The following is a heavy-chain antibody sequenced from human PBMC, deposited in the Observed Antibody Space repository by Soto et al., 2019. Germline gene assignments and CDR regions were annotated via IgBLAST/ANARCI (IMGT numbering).Heavy chain of an antibody. CDR1: GFTVSSNY. CDR3: AKVLVVVAAYFDY. V-gene: IGHV3-53*02. D-gene: IGHD2-15*01. J-gene: IGHJ4*02. CDR2: ISGSGGST. Sequence: EVQLVETGGGLIQPGGSLRLSCAASGFTVSSNYMSWVRQAPGKGLEWVSVISGSGGSTYYADSVKGRFTISRDNSKNTLYLQMNSLRAEDTAVYYCAKVLVVVAAYFDYWGQGTLVTVSS.